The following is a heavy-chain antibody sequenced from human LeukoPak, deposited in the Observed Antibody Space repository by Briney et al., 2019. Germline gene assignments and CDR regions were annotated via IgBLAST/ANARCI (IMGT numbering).Heavy chain of an antibody. J-gene: IGHJ4*02. CDR2: ISSSGDAI. Sequence: PGGSLRLSCAASGFTFSSYEMNWVRQAPGKGLEWVSYISSSGDAIYYADSVEGRFTISRDDAKNSLYLQMNSLRAEDTAVYYCAREEMATNHFDYWGQGTLVTVSP. V-gene: IGHV3-48*03. D-gene: IGHD5-24*01. CDR1: GFTFSSYE. CDR3: AREEMATNHFDY.